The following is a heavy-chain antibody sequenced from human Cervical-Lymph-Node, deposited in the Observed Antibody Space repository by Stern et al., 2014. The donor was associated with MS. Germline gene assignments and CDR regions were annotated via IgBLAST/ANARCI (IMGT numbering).Heavy chain of an antibody. CDR3: TKDTTTLQTVWTHFDK. J-gene: IGHJ4*02. V-gene: IGHV3-9*01. D-gene: IGHD1-1*01. CDR1: GFTFGDFA. Sequence: EVQLVESGGGLVPPGRSLRLSCVGSGFTFGDFAMHWVRQRPGMGLELVAGIDSETEIIYYADFVKGRFTISRDNAKDSLFLQMNSLRPEDTALYYCTKDTTTLQTVWTHFDKWGQGTLVTVSS. CDR2: IDSETEII.